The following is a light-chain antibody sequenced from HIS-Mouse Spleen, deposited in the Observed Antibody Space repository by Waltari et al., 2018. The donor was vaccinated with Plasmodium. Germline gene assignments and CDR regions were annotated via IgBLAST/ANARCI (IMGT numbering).Light chain of an antibody. Sequence: QSALTQPASVSGSPGQSITISCTGTSSDVGSYNLVSWYQQHPGKAPKLMIYEGSKRPSGVSNRFSGSESGSTASLTISGLQAEDEADYYCCSYAGSSTNWVFGGGTKLTVL. CDR2: EGS. J-gene: IGLJ3*02. CDR1: SSDVGSYNL. CDR3: CSYAGSSTNWV. V-gene: IGLV2-23*01.